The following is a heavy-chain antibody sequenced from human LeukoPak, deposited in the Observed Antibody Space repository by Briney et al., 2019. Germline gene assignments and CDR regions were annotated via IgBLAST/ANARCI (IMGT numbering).Heavy chain of an antibody. CDR1: GGSFSGYY. CDR2: INHSGST. Sequence: SETLSLTCAVYGGSFSGYYWSWIRQPPGKGLEWIGEINHSGSTNYNPSLKSRVTISVDTSKNQFSLKLSSVTAADTAVYYCARRSIGAPVGYWGQGTLVTVSS. J-gene: IGHJ4*02. CDR3: ARRSIGAPVGY. V-gene: IGHV4-34*01. D-gene: IGHD3-10*01.